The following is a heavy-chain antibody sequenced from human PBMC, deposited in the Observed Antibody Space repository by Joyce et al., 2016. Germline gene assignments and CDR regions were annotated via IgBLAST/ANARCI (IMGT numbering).Heavy chain of an antibody. V-gene: IGHV1-18*01. CDR2: ISAYHSNT. D-gene: IGHD6-13*01. Sequence: QVQLVQSAAEVKKPGASVNVSCKTSGYTFISSGITWVRQAPGQGLEWMGWISAYHSNTNDAQNFQGRVTMTTDTSTSTAYMELRSLRSDDTAVYYCARTSPVAAADSADYWGQGTLVTVSS. CDR1: GYTFISSG. CDR3: ARTSPVAAADSADY. J-gene: IGHJ4*02.